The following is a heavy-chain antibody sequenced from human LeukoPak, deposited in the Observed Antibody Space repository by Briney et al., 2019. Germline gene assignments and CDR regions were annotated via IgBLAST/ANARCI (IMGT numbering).Heavy chain of an antibody. V-gene: IGHV3-30*03. D-gene: IGHD3-16*01. J-gene: IGHJ1*01. CDR1: GFTFSSYG. CDR2: ISYDGSNK. Sequence: GGSLRLSCAASGFTFSSYGMHWVRQAPGKGLEWVAVISYDGSNKYYADSVKGRFTISKDISKNTLYVQMNSLRAEDTAVYYCATGGNYYYTHWGQGTLVTVSS. CDR3: ATGGNYYYTH.